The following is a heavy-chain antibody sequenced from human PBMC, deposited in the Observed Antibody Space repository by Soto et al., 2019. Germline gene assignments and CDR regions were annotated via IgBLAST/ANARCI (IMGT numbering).Heavy chain of an antibody. J-gene: IGHJ6*02. CDR1: GASVSTDDW. CDR2: VYRNGET. V-gene: IGHV4-4*02. D-gene: IGHD1-26*01. Sequence: QVHLQESGPALVKPSGTLSLTCVVSGASVSTDDWWSWFRQPPGTGLEWIGVVYRNGETRYNPSLQIRPYLSADISIIVLSLDVGPVAAADTATYYSARHRLKYSACGDQHRGMDGWGRGNTVTVSS. CDR3: ARHRLKYSACGDQHRGMDG.